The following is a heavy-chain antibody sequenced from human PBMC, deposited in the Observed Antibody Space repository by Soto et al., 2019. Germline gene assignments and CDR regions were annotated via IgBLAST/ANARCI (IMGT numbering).Heavy chain of an antibody. D-gene: IGHD1-26*01. Sequence: QVQLQESGPGQVKPSEPLSLKCTISGGSISGYYCRWIRQPPGQALEWIGYIYDSGSTYDNPSLRRRVIISAESSKNQYSQELTSATAADTAFYYCARGVGSSPPRYWGRGNLGTVSS. J-gene: IGHJ4*02. CDR2: IYDSGST. CDR3: ARGVGSSPPRY. CDR1: GGSISGYY. V-gene: IGHV4-59*01.